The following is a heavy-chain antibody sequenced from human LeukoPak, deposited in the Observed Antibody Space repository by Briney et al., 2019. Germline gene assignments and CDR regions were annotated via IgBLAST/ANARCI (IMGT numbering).Heavy chain of an antibody. J-gene: IGHJ4*02. V-gene: IGHV1-2*02. CDR1: GYSFTSYG. CDR3: AREPPYCSSTSCYRGGFDY. CDR2: INPNSGGT. Sequence: ASVKVSCTAYGYSFTSYGISWVRQAPGLGLEWVGWINPNSGGTNYAQKFQGRVTMTRVKSISTAYMELSRLRSDDTAVYYCAREPPYCSSTSCYRGGFDYWGQGTLVTVSS. D-gene: IGHD2-2*02.